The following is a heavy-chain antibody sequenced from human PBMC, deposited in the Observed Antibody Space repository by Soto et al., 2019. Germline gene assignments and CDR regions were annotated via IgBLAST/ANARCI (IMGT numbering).Heavy chain of an antibody. V-gene: IGHV3-23*01. CDR2: ITKTGRST. D-gene: IGHD3-3*01. Sequence: EVQLLESGGGLVQPGGSLRLSCATSGFSFSNYGMNWVRQAPGKGLEWVSGITKTGRSTFIADSVRGRFTISRDNLKNIMYLQMNSLRVDDTAFYYCTKDAEAYDFAFDKWGQGTMVTVTS. J-gene: IGHJ3*02. CDR3: TKDAEAYDFAFDK. CDR1: GFSFSNYG.